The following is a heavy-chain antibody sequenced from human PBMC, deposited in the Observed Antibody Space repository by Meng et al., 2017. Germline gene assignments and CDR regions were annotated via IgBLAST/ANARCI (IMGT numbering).Heavy chain of an antibody. J-gene: IGHJ3*02. CDR3: ARGFSHYGSGSYWARDAFDI. D-gene: IGHD3-10*01. CDR2: INHSGST. CDR1: GGSFSGYY. Sequence: SETLSLTCAVYGGSFSGYYWSWIRQPPGKGLEWIGEINHSGSTNYNPSLKSRVTISVDTSKNQFSLKLSSVTAAETAVYYCARGFSHYGSGSYWARDAFDIWGQGTMVTVSS. V-gene: IGHV4-34*01.